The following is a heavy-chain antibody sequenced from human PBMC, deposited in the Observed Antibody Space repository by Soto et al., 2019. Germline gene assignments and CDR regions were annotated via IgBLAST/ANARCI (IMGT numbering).Heavy chain of an antibody. CDR1: GSTFSNDW. V-gene: IGHV3-74*01. Sequence: PGGSLRLSCAVSGSTFSNDWMHWVRQAPGKGLVWVSHINSDGSSTNYADFVKGRFTIARDNAKNTVYLQMNSLRAEDTAVYYCARDRSYSLEVWGQGKTVTVS. J-gene: IGHJ6*02. CDR3: ARDRSYSLEV. CDR2: INSDGSST.